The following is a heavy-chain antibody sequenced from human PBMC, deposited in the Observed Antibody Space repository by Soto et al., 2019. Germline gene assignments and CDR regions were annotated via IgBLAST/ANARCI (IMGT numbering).Heavy chain of an antibody. CDR3: ARILGYCSSTSCLNWYFDL. CDR2: IFSNDEK. Sequence: QVTLKESGPVLVKPTETLTLTCTVSGFSLSNARMGVSWIRQPPGKALEWLAHIFSNDEKSYSTSLKSRLTISTDTSKSQVVLTMTNMDPVDTATYYCARILGYCSSTSCLNWYFDLWGRGTLVTVSS. D-gene: IGHD2-2*01. CDR1: GFSLSNARMG. V-gene: IGHV2-26*01. J-gene: IGHJ2*01.